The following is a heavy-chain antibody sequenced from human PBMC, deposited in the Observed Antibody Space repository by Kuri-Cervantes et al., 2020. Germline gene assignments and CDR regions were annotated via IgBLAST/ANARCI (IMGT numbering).Heavy chain of an antibody. J-gene: IGHJ4*02. CDR2: IKQDGSEK. CDR3: ARGQGLGY. V-gene: IGHV3-7*04. Sequence: GESLKISCAASGFTFSSYWMSWVRQAPGKGLEWVANIKQDGSEKYYVDSVKGRFTISRDSAKNSLYLQMDSLRVEDTAVYYCARGQGLGYWGQGTLVTVSS. CDR1: GFTFSSYW. D-gene: IGHD3/OR15-3a*01.